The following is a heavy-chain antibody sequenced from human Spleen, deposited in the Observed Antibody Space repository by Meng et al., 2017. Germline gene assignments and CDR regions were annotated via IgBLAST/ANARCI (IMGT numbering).Heavy chain of an antibody. CDR1: GYSISSGYY. V-gene: IGHV4-38-2*01. D-gene: IGHD4-17*01. CDR3: ARITYGDSILDY. CDR2: IYHSGST. Sequence: SETLSLTCAVSGYSISSGYYWGWIRQPPGKGLEWIGSIYHSGSTYYNPSLKSRVTISVDTSKNQFSLKLSSVTAADTAVYYCARITYGDSILDYWGREPWSPSPQ. J-gene: IGHJ4*02.